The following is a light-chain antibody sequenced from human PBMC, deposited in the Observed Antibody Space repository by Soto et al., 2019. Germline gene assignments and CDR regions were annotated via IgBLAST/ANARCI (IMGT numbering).Light chain of an antibody. Sequence: EIVLTQSPGTLSLSPGERATLSCRASQSVGSDFLAWYQQRPGQPPRILIFGASGRATGIPDRFSGSGSGTEFTLNMSRMEPEDFAVYYWQQYGSLSWAFGQGTKVEIK. J-gene: IGKJ1*01. CDR3: QQYGSLSWA. V-gene: IGKV3-20*01. CDR1: QSVGSDF. CDR2: GAS.